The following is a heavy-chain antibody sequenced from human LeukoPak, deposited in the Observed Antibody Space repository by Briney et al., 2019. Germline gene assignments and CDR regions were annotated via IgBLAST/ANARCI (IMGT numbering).Heavy chain of an antibody. D-gene: IGHD4-17*01. J-gene: IGHJ4*02. Sequence: GSLRLSCTASGFTFGDYAMSWFRQAPGKGLEWVGFIRSKAYGGTTEYAASVKGRFTISRDDSKSIAYLQMNSLKTEDTAVYYCTRDQGTVTSYYWGQGTLVTVSS. V-gene: IGHV3-49*03. CDR2: IRSKAYGGTT. CDR3: TRDQGTVTSYY. CDR1: GFTFGDYA.